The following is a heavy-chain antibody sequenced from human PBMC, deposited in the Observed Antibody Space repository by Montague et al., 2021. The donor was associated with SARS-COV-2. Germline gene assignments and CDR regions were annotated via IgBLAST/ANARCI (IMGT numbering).Heavy chain of an antibody. CDR1: GGSFSGYY. V-gene: IGHV4-34*01. D-gene: IGHD3-10*01. CDR3: ARVRYYGSGTSLGMDV. Sequence: SETLSLTCAVYGGSFSGYYWSWFRQPPGKGLEWIGEINHSGSANYNPSLKSRVTISVDTSKNQFSLKLSSVTAADTAVYYCARVRYYGSGTSLGMDVWGQGTTVTVSS. J-gene: IGHJ6*02. CDR2: INHSGSA.